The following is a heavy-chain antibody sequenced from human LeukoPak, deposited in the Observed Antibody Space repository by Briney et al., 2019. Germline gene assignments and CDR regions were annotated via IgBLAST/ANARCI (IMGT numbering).Heavy chain of an antibody. CDR2: IYYSGST. Sequence: SETLSLTCTVSGGSISSYYWSWIRQPPGKGLEWIGYIYYSGSTNYNPSLKSRVTISVDTSKNQFSLKLSSVTAADTAVYYCAREPLDVPGRRQGFVYWGQGTLVTVSS. CDR3: AREPLDVPGRRQGFVY. CDR1: GGSISSYY. V-gene: IGHV4-59*01. D-gene: IGHD2-8*02. J-gene: IGHJ4*02.